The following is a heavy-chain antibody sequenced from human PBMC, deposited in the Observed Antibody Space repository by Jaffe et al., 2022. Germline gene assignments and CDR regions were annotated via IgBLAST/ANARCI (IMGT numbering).Heavy chain of an antibody. CDR3: AVSLRMYYHSGWGHLRGFDF. Sequence: QITLKESGPTLVKPTQTLTLTCTFSGFSLSTSGVGVGWIRQPPGKALEWVALIYWDDDRRYSPSLRNRLTVTKDTSENQVVLTVTTMDPVDTATYYCAVSLRMYYHSGWGHLRGFDFWGQGALVTVSS. CDR1: GFSLSTSGVG. V-gene: IGHV2-5*02. J-gene: IGHJ4*02. D-gene: IGHD3-10*01. CDR2: IYWDDDR.